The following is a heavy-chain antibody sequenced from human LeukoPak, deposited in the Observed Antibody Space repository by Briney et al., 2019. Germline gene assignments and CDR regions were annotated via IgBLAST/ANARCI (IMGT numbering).Heavy chain of an antibody. Sequence: GGSLRLSCAASGFTFSNYWIHWVGQAPGKGLVWVSRINSDGSSTSYADSVKGRFTISRDNAKNTLYLQMNSLRAEDTAVYYCERDGYCSSTSCYYFDYWGQGTLVTVSS. CDR3: ERDGYCSSTSCYYFDY. J-gene: IGHJ4*02. D-gene: IGHD2-2*01. CDR2: INSDGSST. CDR1: GFTFSNYW. V-gene: IGHV3-74*01.